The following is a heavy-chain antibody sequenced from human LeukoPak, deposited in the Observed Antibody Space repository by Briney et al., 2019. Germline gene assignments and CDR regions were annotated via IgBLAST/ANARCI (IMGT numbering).Heavy chain of an antibody. CDR2: ISSSGSTI. CDR1: GFTFSDYY. D-gene: IGHD1-26*01. CDR3: ASRAPIVGATSPGAFDI. V-gene: IGHV3-11*04. J-gene: IGHJ3*02. Sequence: GGSLRLSCAASGFTFSDYYMSWIRQAPGKGLEWVSYISSSGSTIYYADSVKGRFTISRDNAKNSLYLQMNSLRAEDTAVYYCASRAPIVGATSPGAFDIWGQGTMVTVSS.